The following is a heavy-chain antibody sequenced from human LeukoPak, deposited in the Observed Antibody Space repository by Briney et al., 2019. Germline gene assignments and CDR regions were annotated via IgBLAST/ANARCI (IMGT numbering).Heavy chain of an antibody. CDR2: ISSSSSYI. V-gene: IGHV3-21*01. CDR3: ARVNAVTTDPYYYGMDV. CDR1: GFTFSYYS. D-gene: IGHD4-17*01. J-gene: IGHJ6*02. Sequence: GGSLRLSCAAPGFTFSYYSMNWVRQAPGKGLEWVSSISSSSSYIYYADSVKGRFTISRDNAKNSLYLQMNSLRAEDTAVYYCARVNAVTTDPYYYGMDVWGQGTTVTVSS.